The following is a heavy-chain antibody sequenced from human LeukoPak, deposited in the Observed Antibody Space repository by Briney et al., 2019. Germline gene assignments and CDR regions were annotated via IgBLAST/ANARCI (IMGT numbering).Heavy chain of an antibody. CDR3: ARDEAYYFDY. CDR1: GFTFNSFA. CDR2: VSYDGSNT. Sequence: GGSLRLSCAASGFTFNSFAIHWVRQAPGKGLEWVAFVSYDGSNTYYADSVKGRFTISRDNSKNTLYLQMNSLRTEDTAMYYCARDEAYYFDYWGQGTLVTVSS. J-gene: IGHJ4*02. V-gene: IGHV3-30*04.